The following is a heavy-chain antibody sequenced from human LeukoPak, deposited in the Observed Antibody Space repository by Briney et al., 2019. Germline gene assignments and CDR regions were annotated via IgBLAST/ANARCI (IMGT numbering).Heavy chain of an antibody. J-gene: IGHJ5*02. CDR2: IDYSGTT. Sequence: SSETLSLTCSVSGVSISSRSYSWGWLRQPPGKGLEWIGNIDYSGTTYYTPSLKSRITISVDTSKNQFSLRLSSVTAADTAVYYCARDDLRSDWFDPWGQGTLVIVSS. CDR1: GVSISSRSYS. CDR3: ARDDLRSDWFDP. V-gene: IGHV4-39*07.